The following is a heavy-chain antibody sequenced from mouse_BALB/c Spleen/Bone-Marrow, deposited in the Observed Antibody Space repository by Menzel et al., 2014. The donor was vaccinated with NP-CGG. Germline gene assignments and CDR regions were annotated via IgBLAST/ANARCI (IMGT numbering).Heavy chain of an antibody. Sequence: EVNVVESGAELVKPGASVKLSCTASGFNIKDTYMHWVKQRPEQGLEWIGRIDPANGNTKYDPKFQGKATITADTSSNTAYLQLSSLTSEDTAVYYYALYYDYDVGYWGQGTTLTVSS. CDR3: ALYYDYDVGY. D-gene: IGHD2-4*01. CDR2: IDPANGNT. CDR1: GFNIKDTY. V-gene: IGHV14-3*02. J-gene: IGHJ2*01.